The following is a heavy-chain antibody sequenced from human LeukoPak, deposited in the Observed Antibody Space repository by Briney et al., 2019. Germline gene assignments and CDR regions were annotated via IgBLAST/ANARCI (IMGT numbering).Heavy chain of an antibody. Sequence: GASVKVSCKASGGTFSSYAISWVRQAPGQGLEWMGGIIPIFGTANYAQKFQGRVTITADESTSTAYMELSSLRSDDTAVYYYARTPFNPNPMTTVTTFCYYYYMDVWGKGTTVTVSS. CDR1: GGTFSSYA. CDR3: ARTPFNPNPMTTVTTFCYYYYMDV. V-gene: IGHV1-69*13. D-gene: IGHD4-17*01. J-gene: IGHJ6*03. CDR2: IIPIFGTA.